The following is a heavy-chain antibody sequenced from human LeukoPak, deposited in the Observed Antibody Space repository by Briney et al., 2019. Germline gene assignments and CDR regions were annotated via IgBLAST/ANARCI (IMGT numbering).Heavy chain of an antibody. CDR1: GYTFTGYY. CDR3: ARDLQTGGMIAFGGVITPGDY. D-gene: IGHD3-16*02. J-gene: IGHJ4*02. CDR2: INPNSGGA. V-gene: IGHV1-2*02. Sequence: ASVKVSCKASGYTFTGYYMHWVRQAPGQGLEWMGWINPNSGGANYAQKFQGRVTMTRDTSISTAYMELSGLRSDDTAVYYCARDLQTGGMIAFGGVITPGDYWGQGTLVTVSS.